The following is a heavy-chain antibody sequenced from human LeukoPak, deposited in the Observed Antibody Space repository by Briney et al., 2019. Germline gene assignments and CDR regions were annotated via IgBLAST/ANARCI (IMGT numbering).Heavy chain of an antibody. CDR3: ARSLGQWNDLDY. V-gene: IGHV1-18*01. CDR1: GYPFTHYG. J-gene: IGHJ4*02. Sequence: ASVKLSCNVSGYPFTHYGITRVRQPPGQGLERVGWISGYNGDTYYAQRVQGRVTMTTDTHSSTGYLELRSLRSDDTAGYYCARSLGQWNDLDYWGQGTMVIVSS. D-gene: IGHD1-1*01. CDR2: ISGYNGDT.